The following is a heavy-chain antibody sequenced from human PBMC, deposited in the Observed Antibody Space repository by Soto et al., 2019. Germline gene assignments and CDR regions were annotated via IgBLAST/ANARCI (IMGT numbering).Heavy chain of an antibody. CDR2: IYFRGNT. CDR3: AREGGSYDSGGYLIRGAFDI. CDR1: GDSITRIDYY. D-gene: IGHD3-22*01. J-gene: IGHJ3*02. V-gene: IGHV4-31*03. Sequence: QVQLQESGPGLVKPSQTLSLTCSVSGDSITRIDYYWTWIRQHPEKALEWIGNIYFRGNTYYSPSHESRLTISVDTSKNQFSLKLTSVTAADTAVYYCAREGGSYDSGGYLIRGAFDIWGQGTMVTVSS.